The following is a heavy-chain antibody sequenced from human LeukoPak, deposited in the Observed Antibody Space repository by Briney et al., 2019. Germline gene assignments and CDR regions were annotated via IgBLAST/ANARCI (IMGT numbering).Heavy chain of an antibody. V-gene: IGHV4-59*01. Sequence: SETLSLTCTVSGGSISSFYWSWIRQPPGKGLEWIGYIYYSGSTNYNPSLKSRVTISVDTSKKQFSLKLSSVTAADTAVYYCARVDCSSTRQCYYGMDVWGQGTTVTVSS. J-gene: IGHJ6*02. CDR2: IYYSGST. CDR1: GGSISSFY. D-gene: IGHD2-2*01. CDR3: ARVDCSSTRQCYYGMDV.